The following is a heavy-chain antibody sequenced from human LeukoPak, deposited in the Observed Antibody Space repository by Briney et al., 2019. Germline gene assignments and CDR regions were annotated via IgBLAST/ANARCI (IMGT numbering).Heavy chain of an antibody. Sequence: PGGSLRLSCAASGFTFSNYWISWVRQAPGKGLEWVANIKEDGSEKYYVDSVKGRFTLSRDNAKNSLYLQMNSLRAEDTAVYYCARGHYGLDCWGQGTLVIVSS. D-gene: IGHD4-17*01. V-gene: IGHV3-7*01. CDR3: ARGHYGLDC. CDR2: IKEDGSEK. J-gene: IGHJ4*02. CDR1: GFTFSNYW.